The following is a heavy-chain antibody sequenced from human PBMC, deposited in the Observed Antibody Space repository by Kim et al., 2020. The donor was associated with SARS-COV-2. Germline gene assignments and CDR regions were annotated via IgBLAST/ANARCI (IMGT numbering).Heavy chain of an antibody. CDR1: GFSVSANY. Sequence: GGSLRLSCAASGFSVSANYMSWVRQAPGKGLEWVSFTYSGDSTNYADSVKGRFTISGDSSKNTVDLQMNSLRAEDTAVYYCTRGRPGPLDGYFDFWGQGT. CDR3: TRGRPGPLDGYFDF. CDR2: TYSGDST. V-gene: IGHV3-53*01. J-gene: IGHJ4*02. D-gene: IGHD3-9*01.